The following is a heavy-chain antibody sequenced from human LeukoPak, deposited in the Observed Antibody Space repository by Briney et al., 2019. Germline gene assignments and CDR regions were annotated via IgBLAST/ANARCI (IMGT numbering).Heavy chain of an antibody. CDR2: IRYDGSNK. CDR3: AKGKGKLGAFQSDFDY. D-gene: IGHD1-26*01. Sequence: GGSLRLSCAASGFTFSSDGMHWVRQAPGKGLEWVAFIRYDGSNKYYVESVKGRFSISRDNSKNTLYLEMNSLRAEDTAIYYCAKGKGKLGAFQSDFDYWGQGTLVTVSS. CDR1: GFTFSSDG. J-gene: IGHJ4*02. V-gene: IGHV3-30*02.